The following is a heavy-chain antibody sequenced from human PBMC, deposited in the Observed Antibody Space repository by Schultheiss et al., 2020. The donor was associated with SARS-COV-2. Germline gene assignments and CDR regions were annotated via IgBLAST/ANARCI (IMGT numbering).Heavy chain of an antibody. CDR3: ARAKDPNWNYARPFDP. V-gene: IGHV3-21*01. J-gene: IGHJ5*02. Sequence: GGSLRLSCAASGFTFSSYGMHWVRQAPGKGLEWVSSISSSSSYIYYADSVKGRFTISRDNAKNSLYLQMNSLRAEDTAVYYCARAKDPNWNYARPFDPWGQGTLVTVSS. CDR2: ISSSSSYI. D-gene: IGHD1-7*01. CDR1: GFTFSSYG.